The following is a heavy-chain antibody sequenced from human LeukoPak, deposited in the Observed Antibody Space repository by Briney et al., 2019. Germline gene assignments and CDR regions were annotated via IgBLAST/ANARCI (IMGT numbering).Heavy chain of an antibody. CDR2: ISAYNGNT. CDR3: ARESSAGIDY. CDR1: GYTFTSYG. J-gene: IGHJ4*02. V-gene: IGHV1-18*01. D-gene: IGHD6-13*01. Sequence: ASVKVSCKASGYTFTSYGISWVRQAPGQGLEWMGWISAYNGNTNYAQKLQGRVTITADESTSTAYMELSSLRSEDTAVYYCARESSAGIDYWGQGTLVTVSS.